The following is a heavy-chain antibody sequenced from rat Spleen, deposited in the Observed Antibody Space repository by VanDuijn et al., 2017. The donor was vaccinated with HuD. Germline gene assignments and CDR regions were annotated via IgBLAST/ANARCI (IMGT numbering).Heavy chain of an antibody. V-gene: IGHV2-16*01. J-gene: IGHJ2*01. CDR1: GFSLTSYG. CDR3: ARDGRFGYNSLDY. CDR2: IWSGGST. D-gene: IGHD1-9*01. Sequence: QVQLKESGPGLVQPSQTLSLTCTVSGFSLTSYGVSWVRQPPEEGLEWIGGIWSGGSTDYNSALKSRLSISRDTSKNQVFLKMNSLKTEDTGLYYCARDGRFGYNSLDYWGQGVMVTVSS.